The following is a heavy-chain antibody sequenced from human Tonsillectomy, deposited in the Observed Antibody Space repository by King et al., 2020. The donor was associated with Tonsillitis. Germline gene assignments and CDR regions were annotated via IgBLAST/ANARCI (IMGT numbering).Heavy chain of an antibody. D-gene: IGHD3-22*01. Sequence: VQLVQSGGGLVKPGGSLRLSCAASGFTFRSYSINCGRQAPGKGLEWVSSISFSSSYIYYTDSVKGRFTISRDNAKNSLYLQMNSLRAEDTAVYYCARDSSGYGIWGQGTMVTVSS. CDR2: ISFSSSYI. CDR1: GFTFRSYS. CDR3: ARDSSGYGI. V-gene: IGHV3-21*01. J-gene: IGHJ3*02.